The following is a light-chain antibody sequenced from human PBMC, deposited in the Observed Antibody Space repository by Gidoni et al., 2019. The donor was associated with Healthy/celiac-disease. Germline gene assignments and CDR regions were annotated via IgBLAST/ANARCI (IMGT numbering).Light chain of an antibody. CDR3: QQSYRTPLT. Sequence: DIQMTQSPSSLSASVGDRVTITCRASQTITRYLNWYQQKPGKAPNLLIYAASSVQSGVPSRFSGGGSGKVFTLTINSLQPEDFATYHCQQSYRTPLTFGGGTKVEIK. V-gene: IGKV1-39*01. J-gene: IGKJ4*01. CDR2: AAS. CDR1: QTITRY.